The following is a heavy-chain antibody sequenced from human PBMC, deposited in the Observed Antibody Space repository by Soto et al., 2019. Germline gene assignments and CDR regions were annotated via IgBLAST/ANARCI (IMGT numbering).Heavy chain of an antibody. D-gene: IGHD4-17*01. CDR2: IYYDSSYE. CDR3: ARDYDEYGDSGLLDG. J-gene: IGHJ6*04. V-gene: IGHV3-33*01. CDR1: SFPINYYD. Sequence: QVQLAESGGCVVQPGGSLRLSCGGSSFPINYYDLYRDLQAPGQGLEWVALIYYDSSYENHAYAVKGRFTSSRDNSRNTLYLQMNSLRAEDTARYYCARDYDEYGDSGLLDGWGKWTTVSVSP.